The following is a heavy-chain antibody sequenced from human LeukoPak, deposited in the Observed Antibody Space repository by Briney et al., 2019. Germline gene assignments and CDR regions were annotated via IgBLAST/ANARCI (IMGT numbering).Heavy chain of an antibody. CDR3: ARGIAVAGTLSHFAY. D-gene: IGHD6-19*01. CDR1: GGSFSGYY. CDR2: INHSGST. Sequence: SETLSLTCAVYGGSFSGYYWSWIRQPPGKGLELIGEINHSGSTNYNPSLKSRVTISVDTSKNQFSLKLSSVTAADTAVYYCARGIAVAGTLSHFAYWGQGTLVTVSS. V-gene: IGHV4-34*01. J-gene: IGHJ4*02.